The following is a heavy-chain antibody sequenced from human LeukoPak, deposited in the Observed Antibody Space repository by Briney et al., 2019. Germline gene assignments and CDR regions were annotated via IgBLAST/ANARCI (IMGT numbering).Heavy chain of an antibody. V-gene: IGHV3-30*02. CDR3: AKVELLLEINVGVSHLDS. D-gene: IGHD2-15*01. CDR1: GFTFSSYG. CDR2: IRSDGNYK. Sequence: PGGSLRLSCAASGFTFSSYGMHWVRQAPGKGLEWVAFIRSDGNYKYYADSVKGRFTISRDNSKNTLYVQMNSLRAEDTAVYYCAKVELLLEINVGVSHLDSWGQGTQVTVSS. J-gene: IGHJ4*02.